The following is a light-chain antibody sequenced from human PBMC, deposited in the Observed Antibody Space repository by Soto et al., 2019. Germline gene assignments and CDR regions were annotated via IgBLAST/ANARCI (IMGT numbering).Light chain of an antibody. CDR3: QVWERSSDHWV. J-gene: IGLJ3*02. Sequence: SYDLPQPPSVSVAPGQTARITCGGINIGSKSVHWYQQKPGQAPILVVYGDDDRPSGISERFSGSNSGNTATLTISRVEAGDEADYYCQVWERSSDHWVFGGGTKVTVL. CDR1: NIGSKS. V-gene: IGLV3-21*02. CDR2: GDD.